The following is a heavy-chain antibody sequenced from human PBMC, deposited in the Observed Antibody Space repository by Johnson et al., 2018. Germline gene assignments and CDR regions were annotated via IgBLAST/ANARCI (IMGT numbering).Heavy chain of an antibody. V-gene: IGHV3-49*03. J-gene: IGHJ6*03. CDR3: TRDQTFLWFGEFRWYYYMDV. Sequence: EVQLVESGGGLVQPGRSLRLSCTASGFTFGDYAMSWFRQAPGKGLECVGFIRSKAYGGTTEYAASVKGRFTISRDDSKSIAYLQMNSLKTEDTAVYYCTRDQTFLWFGEFRWYYYMDVWGKGTTVTVSS. CDR2: IRSKAYGGTT. D-gene: IGHD3-10*01. CDR1: GFTFGDYA.